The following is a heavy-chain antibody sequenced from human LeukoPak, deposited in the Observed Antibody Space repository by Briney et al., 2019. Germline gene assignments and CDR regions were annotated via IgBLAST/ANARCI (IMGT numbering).Heavy chain of an antibody. CDR3: ARSGYFDL. CDR2: IYFTGST. J-gene: IGHJ2*01. Sequence: PSETLSLTCTVSGASISSYYWSWIRQPPGKGLEWIGYIYFTGSTNYNPSLKSRVTISVDTSKNQFSLKLSSVTAADTAVYYCARSGYFDLWGRGTLVTVSS. V-gene: IGHV4-59*01. D-gene: IGHD3-3*01. CDR1: GASISSYY.